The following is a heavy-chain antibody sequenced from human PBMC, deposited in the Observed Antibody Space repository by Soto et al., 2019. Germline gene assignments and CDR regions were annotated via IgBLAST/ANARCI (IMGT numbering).Heavy chain of an antibody. Sequence: EVQLVESGGGLVQPGGSLTLSCAASGFTFTNAWMSWVRQAPGKGLEWVGRIKSKTDGETTDFAAPVKGRFTISRDDSKNTVYLEMNSLQIEDTAVYYCTLHIVVVTSIHNYFNHWGQGTLVTVSS. J-gene: IGHJ4*02. D-gene: IGHD2-21*02. CDR3: TLHIVVVTSIHNYFNH. CDR1: GFTFTNAW. CDR2: IKSKTDGETT. V-gene: IGHV3-15*01.